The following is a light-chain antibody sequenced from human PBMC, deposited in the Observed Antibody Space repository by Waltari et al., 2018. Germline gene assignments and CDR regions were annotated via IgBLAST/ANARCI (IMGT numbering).Light chain of an antibody. CDR2: EVN. J-gene: IGLJ2*01. V-gene: IGLV2-23*02. CDR1: SSAVGCYDL. Sequence: QSALTQPASVSGSPGQSLTISCTGTSSAVGCYDLVSWYQQHPGKAPKLMIYEVNKRPSGVSHRFSGSRSGNTASLTISGLQAEDEADYHCCSYAGNCTVVFGGGTKLTVL. CDR3: CSYAGNCTVV.